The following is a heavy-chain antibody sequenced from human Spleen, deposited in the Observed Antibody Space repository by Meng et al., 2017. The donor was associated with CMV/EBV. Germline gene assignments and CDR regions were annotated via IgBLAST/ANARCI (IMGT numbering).Heavy chain of an antibody. V-gene: IGHV6-1*01. Sequence: SCVISEDSVSSNSAVWSWIRQSPSRGLEWLGRTYYRSKWYNDYAVSVKSRITINPDTSKNQFSLQLNSVTPEDTAVYYCAREGGYGLFDYWGQGTLVTVSS. J-gene: IGHJ4*02. D-gene: IGHD4-17*01. CDR1: EDSVSSNSAV. CDR2: TYYRSKWYN. CDR3: AREGGYGLFDY.